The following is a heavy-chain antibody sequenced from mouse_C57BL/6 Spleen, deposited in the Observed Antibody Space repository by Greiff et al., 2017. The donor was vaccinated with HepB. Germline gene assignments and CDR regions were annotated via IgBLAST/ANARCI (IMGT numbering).Heavy chain of an antibody. CDR1: GFTFSSYA. J-gene: IGHJ2*01. V-gene: IGHV5-4*01. CDR3: ARDCYGSSYYFGG. CDR2: ISDGGSYT. D-gene: IGHD1-1*01. Sequence: DVQLVESGGGLVKPGGSLKLSCAASGFTFSSYAMSWVRQTPEKRLEWVATISDGGSYTYYPDNVKGRFTISRDKAKNNLYLQMSHLKSEDTAMYYGARDCYGSSYYFGGWGKGTTLTVAS.